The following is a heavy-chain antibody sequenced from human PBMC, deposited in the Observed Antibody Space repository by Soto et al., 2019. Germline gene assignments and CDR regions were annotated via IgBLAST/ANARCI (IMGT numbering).Heavy chain of an antibody. CDR3: ARGSYYDFWSGYSTTYYYYGMDV. J-gene: IGHJ6*02. CDR1: GYTFTSYY. D-gene: IGHD3-3*01. V-gene: IGHV1-46*01. CDR2: INPSGGST. Sequence: SVKVFCKASGYTFTSYYMHWVREAPGQGLEWMGIINPSGGSTSYAQKFQGRVTMTRDTSTSTVYMELSSLRSEDTAVYYCARGSYYDFWSGYSTTYYYYGMDVWGQGTTVTVSS.